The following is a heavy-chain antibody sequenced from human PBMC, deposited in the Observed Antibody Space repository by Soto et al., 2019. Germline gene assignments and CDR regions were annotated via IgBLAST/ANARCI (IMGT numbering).Heavy chain of an antibody. CDR2: VYYTGST. D-gene: IGHD4-17*01. Sequence: XASLSLTFTVCGGSFSNYYWSWIRQPPGKGLEWIGCVYYTGSTNYNPSLKSRVTISVDTSKNQFSLKLSSVTAADTAVYYCTREQTSTVVTQWGQRTLVTVSS. CDR1: GGSFSNYY. CDR3: TREQTSTVVTQ. V-gene: IGHV4-59*01. J-gene: IGHJ4*02.